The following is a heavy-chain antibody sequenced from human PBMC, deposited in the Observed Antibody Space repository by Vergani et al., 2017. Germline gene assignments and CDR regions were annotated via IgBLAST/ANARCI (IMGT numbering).Heavy chain of an antibody. CDR1: GFTFSSYA. J-gene: IGHJ6*03. D-gene: IGHD6-13*01. Sequence: QVQLVESGGGVVQPGRSLRLSCAASGFTFSSYAMHWVRQAPGKGLEWVAVISYDGSNKYYADSVKGRFTISRDNSNNTLYLQMNSLRAEDTAVYYCARDRETQQLVKNCMDVWGKGTTVTVSS. V-gene: IGHV3-30-3*01. CDR3: ARDRETQQLVKNCMDV. CDR2: ISYDGSNK.